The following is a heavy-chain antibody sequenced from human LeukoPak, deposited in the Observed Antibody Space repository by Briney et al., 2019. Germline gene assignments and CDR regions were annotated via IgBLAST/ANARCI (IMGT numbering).Heavy chain of an antibody. J-gene: IGHJ4*02. D-gene: IGHD1-26*01. V-gene: IGHV3-74*01. Sequence: PGGSLRLSCAASGFTFSSYWMHWVRQAPGKGLVWVSRINSDGSSTSYADSVKGRFTISRDNAKNTLYLQMNSLRAEDTAVYYCARIVGATIDDCWGQGTLVTVSS. CDR2: INSDGSST. CDR1: GFTFSSYW. CDR3: ARIVGATIDDC.